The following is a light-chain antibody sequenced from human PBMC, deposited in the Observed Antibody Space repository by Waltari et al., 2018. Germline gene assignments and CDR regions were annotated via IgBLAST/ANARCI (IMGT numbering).Light chain of an antibody. J-gene: IGLJ3*02. CDR1: NSNLGSHV. V-gene: IGLV1-44*01. Sequence: QSVLTQPPSASGTPGQSVTIPCSGSNSNLGSHVVTWYQQLPGTAPKLLIYSNSQRPSGVPDRFSGSKSGTSASLAISGLQSEDEAVYYCASWDYSLNGVLYGGGTKLTVL. CDR3: ASWDYSLNGVL. CDR2: SNS.